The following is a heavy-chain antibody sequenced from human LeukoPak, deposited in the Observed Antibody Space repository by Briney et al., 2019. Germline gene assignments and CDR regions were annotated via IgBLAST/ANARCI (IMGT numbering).Heavy chain of an antibody. D-gene: IGHD3-10*01. Sequence: SETLSLTCTVSGGSISSYYWSWIRQPPGKGLEWIGYIYYSGSTNYNPSLKSRVTISVDTSKNQFSLKLSSVTAADTAVYYCARMTDMVRGVITLYYFDYWGQGTLVTVSS. CDR1: GGSISSYY. CDR2: IYYSGST. CDR3: ARMTDMVRGVITLYYFDY. V-gene: IGHV4-59*01. J-gene: IGHJ4*02.